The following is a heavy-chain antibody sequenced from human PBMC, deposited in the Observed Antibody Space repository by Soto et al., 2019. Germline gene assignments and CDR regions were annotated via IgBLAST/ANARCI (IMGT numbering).Heavy chain of an antibody. CDR3: ARDREGDAWYEDY. Sequence: EVQLLESGGDLVQPGGSLRLSCVASGFSFSNYAMSWVRQVPGKGLEWVSVISGRDDSTYYADSVKGRFTISRDNSKNTLYLQMNSLRAEDTAIYYCARDREGDAWYEDYWGQGTLVTVSS. CDR1: GFSFSNYA. V-gene: IGHV3-23*01. D-gene: IGHD6-13*01. J-gene: IGHJ4*02. CDR2: ISGRDDST.